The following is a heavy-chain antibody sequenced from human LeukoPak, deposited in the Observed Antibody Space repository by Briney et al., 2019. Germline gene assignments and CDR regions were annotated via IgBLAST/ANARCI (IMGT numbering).Heavy chain of an antibody. CDR1: GYTFTSYG. J-gene: IGHJ3*02. CDR3: ARVRDGYNDAYDI. V-gene: IGHV1-18*01. CDR2: ISAYNGNT. Sequence: ASVTVSCKASGYTFTSYGISWVRQAPGQGLEWMGWISAYNGNTNYAQKLQGRVTMTTDTSTSTAYMELSSLRSEDTAVYYCARVRDGYNDAYDIWGQGTMVTVPS. D-gene: IGHD5-24*01.